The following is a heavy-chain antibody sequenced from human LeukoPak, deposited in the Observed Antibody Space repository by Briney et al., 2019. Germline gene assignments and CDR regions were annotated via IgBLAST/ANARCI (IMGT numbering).Heavy chain of an antibody. V-gene: IGHV1-2*02. CDR1: GYTFTGYY. CDR2: INPNSGGT. CDR3: ARDPTGPSAWFDP. J-gene: IGHJ5*02. Sequence: ASVKVSCKASGYTFTGYYMHWVRQAPGQGLEWMGWINPNSGGTNYAQKFQGRVTMTRDTSISTAYMELSRLRSDDTAVYYCARDPTGPSAWFDPWGQGTLVTVSS.